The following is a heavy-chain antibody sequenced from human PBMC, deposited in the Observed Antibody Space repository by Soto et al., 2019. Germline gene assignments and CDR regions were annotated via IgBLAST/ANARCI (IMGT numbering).Heavy chain of an antibody. Sequence: GGSLRLSCAASGFTFSSYAMSWVRQAPGKGLEWVSAISAGGGNTYYRDSVKGRFTISRDNAKNSLYLQMNSLRAEDTAVYYYARTYYDFWSGFGDPYYYYMDVWGKGTTVTVSS. CDR1: GFTFSSYA. CDR2: ISAGGGNT. D-gene: IGHD3-3*01. J-gene: IGHJ6*03. CDR3: ARTYYDFWSGFGDPYYYYMDV. V-gene: IGHV3-23*01.